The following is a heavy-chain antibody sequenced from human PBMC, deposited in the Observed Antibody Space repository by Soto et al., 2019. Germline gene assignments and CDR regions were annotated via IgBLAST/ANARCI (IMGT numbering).Heavy chain of an antibody. V-gene: IGHV2-5*02. CDR1: GFSLSTSGVG. J-gene: IGHJ4*02. CDR3: AHLAWKEMWPRAPVVN. Sequence: QITLRESGPTLVKPTQTLTLTCTFSGFSLSTSGVGVGWIRQPPGKALEWLGIIFWDDDKRYRPSLKRRVSITKDTSKHQLVLTMTNMDPVDTATYYCAHLAWKEMWPRAPVVNWGQGTPVTVSS. D-gene: IGHD1-1*01. CDR2: IFWDDDK.